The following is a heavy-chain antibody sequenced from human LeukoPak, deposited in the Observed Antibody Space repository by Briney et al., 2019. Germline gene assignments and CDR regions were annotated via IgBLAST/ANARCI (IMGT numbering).Heavy chain of an antibody. CDR3: ARGKNTYYYYMDV. CDR1: GGSISSGGYS. Sequence: PSETLSLTCAVSGGSISSGGYSWSWIRQPPGKGLEWIGYIYYSGSTYYNPSLKSRVTISVDTSKNQFSLKLSSVTAADTAVYYCARGKNTYYYYMDVWGKGTTVTVSS. J-gene: IGHJ6*03. CDR2: IYYSGST. V-gene: IGHV4-30-4*07.